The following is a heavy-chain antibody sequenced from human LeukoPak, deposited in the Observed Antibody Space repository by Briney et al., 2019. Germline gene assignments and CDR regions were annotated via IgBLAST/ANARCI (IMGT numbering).Heavy chain of an antibody. CDR2: IYHSGST. Sequence: PSETLSLTCIVSGYSISSVYYWGWIRQPPGKGLEWIGSIYHSGSTYYNPSLKSRVTISVDTSKNQFSLKLSSVTAADTAVYYCARVSGYDWESSYDYWGQGTLVTVSS. CDR3: ARVSGYDWESSYDY. D-gene: IGHD5-12*01. J-gene: IGHJ4*02. V-gene: IGHV4-38-2*02. CDR1: GYSISSVYY.